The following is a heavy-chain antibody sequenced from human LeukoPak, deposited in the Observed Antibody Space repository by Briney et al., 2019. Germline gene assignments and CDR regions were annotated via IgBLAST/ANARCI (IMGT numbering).Heavy chain of an antibody. CDR1: GATFSSNT. CDR3: ARDLPSSGWYTY. Sequence: ASVKLSCKSSGATFSSNTISWVRHAPAQGHEWMGVIIPIFGTANYAQKFQGRVTITADKSTSTAYMELSSLRSEDTAVYYCARDLPSSGWYTYWGQGTLVTVSS. V-gene: IGHV1-69*06. J-gene: IGHJ4*02. D-gene: IGHD6-19*01. CDR2: IIPIFGTA.